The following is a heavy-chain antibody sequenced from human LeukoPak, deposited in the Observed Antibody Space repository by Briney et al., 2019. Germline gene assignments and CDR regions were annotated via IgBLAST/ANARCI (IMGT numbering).Heavy chain of an antibody. D-gene: IGHD1-20*01. Sequence: GGSLRLSCAASGFTFDDYGMSWVRQAPGKGLEWVSGINWNGGSTGYADSVKGRFTISRDNAKNSLYLQMDSLTAEDTALYYCARAQGNPGLTGISLVDHWGQGPLVRVS. J-gene: IGHJ1*01. CDR1: GFTFDDYG. CDR2: INWNGGST. V-gene: IGHV3-20*04. CDR3: ARAQGNPGLTGISLVDH.